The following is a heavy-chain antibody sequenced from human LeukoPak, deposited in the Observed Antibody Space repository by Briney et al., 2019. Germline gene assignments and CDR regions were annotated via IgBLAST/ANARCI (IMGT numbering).Heavy chain of an antibody. CDR2: TYYRSKWYN. CDR3: ARDSPVGATLGSYYYYYMDV. J-gene: IGHJ6*03. D-gene: IGHD1-26*01. V-gene: IGHV6-1*01. Sequence: SQTLSLTCAISGDSVSSNSAAWNWIRQSPSRGLEWLGRTYYRSKWYNDYAVSVKSRITINPDTSKNQFSLQLNSVTPEDTALYYCARDSPVGATLGSYYYYYMDVWGKGTTVTVSS. CDR1: GDSVSSNSAA.